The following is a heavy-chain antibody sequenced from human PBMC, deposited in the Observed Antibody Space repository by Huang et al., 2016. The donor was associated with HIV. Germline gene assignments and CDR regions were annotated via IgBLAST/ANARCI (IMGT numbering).Heavy chain of an antibody. Sequence: QVHLQQWGAGLLKSAETLSLTCAVYGGSLSGYYWRWLRQTPGKGLEWIGEINHLGSLSYNPSLKSRVSISMDGSKKQFSLKLRSISDADTAVYFCARDATKNPRGWFDPWGQGTLVTVSS. V-gene: IGHV4-34*02. J-gene: IGHJ5*02. CDR3: ARDATKNPRGWFDP. D-gene: IGHD3-10*01. CDR1: GGSLSGYY. CDR2: INHLGSL.